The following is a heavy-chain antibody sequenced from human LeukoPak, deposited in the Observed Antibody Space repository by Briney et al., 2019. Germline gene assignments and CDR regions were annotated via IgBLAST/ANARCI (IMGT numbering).Heavy chain of an antibody. CDR1: GGSISSYY. D-gene: IGHD6-6*01. V-gene: IGHV4-34*01. CDR3: ARRPPASRQLDY. Sequence: SETLSLTCTVSGGSISSYYWNWIRQSPGKGLEWIGEINQSGRTNYNPSLESRVTISVDMFKSQISLKLNFVTAADTAVYYCARRPPASRQLDYWGQGTPVTVSS. CDR2: INQSGRT. J-gene: IGHJ4*02.